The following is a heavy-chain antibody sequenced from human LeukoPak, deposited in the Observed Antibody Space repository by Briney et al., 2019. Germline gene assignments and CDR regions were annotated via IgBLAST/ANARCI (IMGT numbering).Heavy chain of an antibody. CDR1: GYTFTSYG. CDR3: ARTYWYYDILTGYDY. J-gene: IGHJ4*02. Sequence: GAPVKVSCKASGYTFTSYGISWVRQAPGQGLEWMGWISAYNGNTNYAQKLQGRVTMTTDTSTSTAYMELRSLRSDDTAVYYCARTYWYYDILTGYDYWGQGTLVTVSS. CDR2: ISAYNGNT. V-gene: IGHV1-18*01. D-gene: IGHD3-9*01.